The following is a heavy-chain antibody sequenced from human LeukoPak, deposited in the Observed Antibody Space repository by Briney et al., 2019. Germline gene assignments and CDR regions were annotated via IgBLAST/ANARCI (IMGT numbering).Heavy chain of an antibody. CDR2: MYSGGST. V-gene: IGHV3-66*04. D-gene: IGHD2-2*02. J-gene: IGHJ6*03. Sequence: ETLSLTCNVSGASIRSGRNYWGWIRQSPGKGLEWVSVMYSGGSTFYGDSVKGRFTISRDNAKNSLYLQMNSLRAEDTAVYYCARLVCSSTSCYRDYYYMDVWGKGTTVTVSS. CDR1: GASIRSGRNY. CDR3: ARLVCSSTSCYRDYYYMDV.